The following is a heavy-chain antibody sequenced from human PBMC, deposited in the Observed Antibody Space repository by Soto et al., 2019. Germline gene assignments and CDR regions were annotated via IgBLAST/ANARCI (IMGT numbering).Heavy chain of an antibody. Sequence: GGSLRLSCAASGFTFSDFTMSWVRQAPGKGLEWVATISRSGDRTYYADSVRGRLFVSRDNSKDALFLQLNSLRADDSALYYCARPFPDGTYYYSGMDVWGQGTTVTVSS. J-gene: IGHJ6*02. CDR3: ARPFPDGTYYYSGMDV. D-gene: IGHD2-21*01. CDR2: ISRSGDRT. CDR1: GFTFSDFT. V-gene: IGHV3-23*01.